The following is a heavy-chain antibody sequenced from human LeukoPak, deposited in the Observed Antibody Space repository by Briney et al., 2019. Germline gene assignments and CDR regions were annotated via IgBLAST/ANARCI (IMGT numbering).Heavy chain of an antibody. V-gene: IGHV4-61*01. CDR3: ARDLGGRADYFDY. D-gene: IGHD3-16*01. CDR1: GGSISSSSYY. Sequence: SETLSLTCTVSGGSISSSSYYWGWIRQPPGKGLEWIGYIYYSGSTNYNPSLKSRVTISVDTSKNQFSLKLSSVTAADTVVYYCARDLGGRADYFDYWGQGTLVTVSS. J-gene: IGHJ4*02. CDR2: IYYSGST.